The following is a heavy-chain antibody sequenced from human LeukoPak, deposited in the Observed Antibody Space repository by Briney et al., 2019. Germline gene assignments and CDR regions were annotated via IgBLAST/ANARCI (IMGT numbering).Heavy chain of an antibody. V-gene: IGHV3-30*04. Sequence: GGSLRLSCAASGFTFSSYTIHWVRQAPGKGLEWVAVISYVGTKSFYADSVKGRFTVSRDNAKNSLYLQMNSLRAEDTAVYYCASYYFDYWGQGTLVTVSS. CDR1: GFTFSSYT. CDR3: ASYYFDY. J-gene: IGHJ4*02. CDR2: ISYVGTKS.